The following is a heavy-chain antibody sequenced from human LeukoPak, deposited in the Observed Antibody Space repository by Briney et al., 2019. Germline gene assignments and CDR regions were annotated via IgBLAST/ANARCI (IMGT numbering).Heavy chain of an antibody. J-gene: IGHJ4*02. V-gene: IGHV4-59*01. CDR3: ATGYSGYTIDY. CDR2: IYYSGST. CDR1: GDSISSYY. Sequence: SETLSLTCTVSGDSISSYYWSWIRQPPGKGLEWIGYIYYSGSTNYNPSLKSRVTISVDTSKNQFSLKLSSVTAADTAVYYCATGYSGYTIDYWGQGTLVTVSS. D-gene: IGHD5-12*01.